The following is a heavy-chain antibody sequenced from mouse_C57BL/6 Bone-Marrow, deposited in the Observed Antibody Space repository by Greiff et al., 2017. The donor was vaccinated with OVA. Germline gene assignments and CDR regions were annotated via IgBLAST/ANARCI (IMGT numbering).Heavy chain of an antibody. CDR3: ARFWGLRGYYAMDY. J-gene: IGHJ4*01. D-gene: IGHD2-13*01. V-gene: IGHV1-55*01. Sequence: QVQLQQSGAELVKPGASVKMSCKASGYTFTSYWITWVKQRPGQGLEWIGDIYPGSGSTNYNEKFKSKATLTVDTSSSTAYMQLSSLTSEDSAVYYCARFWGLRGYYAMDYWGQGTSVTVSS. CDR2: IYPGSGST. CDR1: GYTFTSYW.